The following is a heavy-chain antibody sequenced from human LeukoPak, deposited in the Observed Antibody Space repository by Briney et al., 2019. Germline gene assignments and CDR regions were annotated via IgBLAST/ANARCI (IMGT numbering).Heavy chain of an antibody. V-gene: IGHV1-69*13. CDR3: ARYQTRPYYYGMDV. CDR1: GGTFISYA. J-gene: IGHJ6*02. CDR2: IIPIFGTA. Sequence: ASVKVSCKASGGTFISYAISWVRQAPGQGLEWMGGIIPIFGTANYAQKFQGRVTITADESTSTAYMELSSLRSEDTAVYYCARYQTRPYYYGMDVWGQGTTVTVSS. D-gene: IGHD2-2*01.